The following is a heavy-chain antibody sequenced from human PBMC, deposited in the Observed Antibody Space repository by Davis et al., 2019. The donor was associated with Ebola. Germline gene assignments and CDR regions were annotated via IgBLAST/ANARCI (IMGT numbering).Heavy chain of an antibody. CDR3: ARDRGVLRFLEWLFLS. D-gene: IGHD3-3*01. CDR2: INAGNGNT. V-gene: IGHV1-3*01. Sequence: ASVKVSCKASGYTFTSYAMHWVRQAPGQRLEWMGWINAGNGNTKYSQKFQGRVTITRDTSASTAYMELSSLRSEDTAVYYCARDRGVLRFLEWLFLSWGQGTLVTVSS. CDR1: GYTFTSYA. J-gene: IGHJ4*02.